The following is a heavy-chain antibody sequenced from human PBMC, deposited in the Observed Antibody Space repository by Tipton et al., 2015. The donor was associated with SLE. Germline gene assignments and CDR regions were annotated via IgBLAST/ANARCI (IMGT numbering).Heavy chain of an antibody. V-gene: IGHV1-69*02. J-gene: IGHJ2*01. CDR1: GGTFSSYT. D-gene: IGHD7-27*01. CDR3: ARKLGIGAYWNFDL. CDR2: IIPILGIA. Sequence: QSGPEVKKPGSSVKVSCKASGGTFSSYTISWVRQAPGQGLEWMGRIIPILGIANYAQKFQGRVAITADKSTSTAYMELSSLRSEDTAVYYCARKLGIGAYWNFDLWGRGTLVTVSS.